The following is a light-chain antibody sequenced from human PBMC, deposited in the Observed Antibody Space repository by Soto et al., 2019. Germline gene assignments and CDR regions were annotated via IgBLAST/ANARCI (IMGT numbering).Light chain of an antibody. Sequence: QSALTQPASVSGSPGQSITVSCTGTSWDIGGYTYVSWYQQHPGKAPKLLIYEVTNRPSGVSNRFSGSKSGNTASLTISGLQAEDETDYYCSSYTRSSTWVFGGGTKVTVL. CDR1: SWDIGGYTY. CDR2: EVT. J-gene: IGLJ3*02. V-gene: IGLV2-14*01. CDR3: SSYTRSSTWV.